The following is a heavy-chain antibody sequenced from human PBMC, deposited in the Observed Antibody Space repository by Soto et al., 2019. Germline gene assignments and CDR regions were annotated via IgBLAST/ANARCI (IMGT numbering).Heavy chain of an antibody. Sequence: GESLKISCKGSGYSFTSYWISWVRQMPGKGLEWMGRIDPSDSYTNYSPSFQGHVTISADKSISTAYLQWSSLKASDTAMYYCASSLSDSGSYYLAFDIWGQGTMVTVSS. CDR3: ASSLSDSGSYYLAFDI. CDR2: IDPSDSYT. V-gene: IGHV5-10-1*01. CDR1: GYSFTSYW. D-gene: IGHD1-26*01. J-gene: IGHJ3*02.